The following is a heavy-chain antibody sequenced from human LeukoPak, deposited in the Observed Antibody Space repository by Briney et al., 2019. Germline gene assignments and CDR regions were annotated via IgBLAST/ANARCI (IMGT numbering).Heavy chain of an antibody. Sequence: GGSLRLSCAASGFTFSSYSMNWVRQAPGKGLEWVSSISSSSSYIYYADSVKGRFTISRDNAKNSLYLQMNSLRAEDTAVYYCAGLRRNYYYGMDAWGQGTTVTVSS. CDR1: GFTFSSYS. CDR3: AGLRRNYYYGMDA. V-gene: IGHV3-21*01. J-gene: IGHJ6*02. D-gene: IGHD5-12*01. CDR2: ISSSSSYI.